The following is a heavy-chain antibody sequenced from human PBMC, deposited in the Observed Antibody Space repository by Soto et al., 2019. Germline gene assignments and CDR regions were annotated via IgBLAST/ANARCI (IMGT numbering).Heavy chain of an antibody. J-gene: IGHJ3*02. CDR2: IIPIFGTA. Sequence: SPVKRSWXAAGCGMSGDPGGWGRLAPRQGLEWMGGIIPIFGTANYAQKFQGRVTITADESTSTAYMELSSLRSEDTAVYYCAREGGGIVVVTAHAPGSDAFDIWGQGTMVTV. CDR1: GCGMSGDP. D-gene: IGHD2-21*02. V-gene: IGHV1-69*01. CDR3: AREGGGIVVVTAHAPGSDAFDI.